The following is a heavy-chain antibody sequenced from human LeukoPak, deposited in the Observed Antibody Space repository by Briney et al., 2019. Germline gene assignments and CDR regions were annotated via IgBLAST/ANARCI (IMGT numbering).Heavy chain of an antibody. CDR2: IKQDGSEK. CDR1: GFTFSSYW. V-gene: IGHV3-7*01. Sequence: GGSLRLSCAASGFTFSSYWMSWVRRAPVKGLEWVANIKQDGSEKYYVDSVKGRFTISRDNAKNSLYLQMNSLRAEDTAVYYCARSNYDFWSGYYRHWGQGTLVTVSS. D-gene: IGHD3-3*01. CDR3: ARSNYDFWSGYYRH. J-gene: IGHJ4*02.